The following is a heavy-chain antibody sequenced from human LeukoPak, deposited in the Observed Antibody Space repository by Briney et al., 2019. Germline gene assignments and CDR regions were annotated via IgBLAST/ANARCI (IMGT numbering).Heavy chain of an antibody. Sequence: PGGSLRLPCAASGFTFSSYGMHWVRQAPGKGLEWVAVISYDGSNKYYADSVKGRFTISRDNSKNTLYLQMNSLRAEDTAVYYCAKGDTAMVDWGQGTLVTVSS. CDR2: ISYDGSNK. V-gene: IGHV3-30*18. D-gene: IGHD5-18*01. CDR3: AKGDTAMVD. J-gene: IGHJ4*02. CDR1: GFTFSSYG.